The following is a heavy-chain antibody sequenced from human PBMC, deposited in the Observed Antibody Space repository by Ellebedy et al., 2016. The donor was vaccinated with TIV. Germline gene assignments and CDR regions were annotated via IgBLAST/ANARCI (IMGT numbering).Heavy chain of an antibody. CDR3: AKDNAYDFWSGYYFVC. V-gene: IGHV3-23*01. J-gene: IGHJ4*02. Sequence: GESLKISXAASGFTFSSYAMSWVRQAPGKGLEWVSAISGSGGSTYYADSVKGRFTISRDNSKNTLYLQMNSLRAEDTAVYSCAKDNAYDFWSGYYFVCWGQGTLVTVSS. CDR2: ISGSGGST. CDR1: GFTFSSYA. D-gene: IGHD3-3*01.